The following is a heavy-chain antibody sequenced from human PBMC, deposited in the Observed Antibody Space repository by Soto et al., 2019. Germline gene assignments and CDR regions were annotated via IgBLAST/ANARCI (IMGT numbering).Heavy chain of an antibody. CDR3: ARGGVAAAGTMGN. Sequence: QVQLVQSGAEVKRPGSSVRVSCKASGGTLNSYTISWVRQAPGQGPEWMGRIIPVLGVANYAQTFQGRVTITADKSTSTVYMDLSSLRSEYTAVYYCARGGVAAAGTMGNWGQGTLVTVSS. D-gene: IGHD6-13*01. CDR2: IIPVLGVA. V-gene: IGHV1-69*02. CDR1: GGTLNSYT. J-gene: IGHJ4*02.